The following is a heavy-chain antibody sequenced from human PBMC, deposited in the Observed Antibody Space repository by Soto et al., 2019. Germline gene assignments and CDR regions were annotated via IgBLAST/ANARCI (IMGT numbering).Heavy chain of an antibody. J-gene: IGHJ2*01. Sequence: QVQLVQSEAEVRNPGSSVKVSCKVSGGSFTTYPISWVRQPPGQGLEWMGATVPIFGTPNYALKFQDRVTIAADSSTTTVYMELRGLKSEDTAVYYCAREFYTSTWNKVTYFDLWGRGTLVAVSS. CDR1: GGSFTTYP. V-gene: IGHV1-69*06. D-gene: IGHD1-1*01. CDR3: AREFYTSTWNKVTYFDL. CDR2: TVPIFGTP.